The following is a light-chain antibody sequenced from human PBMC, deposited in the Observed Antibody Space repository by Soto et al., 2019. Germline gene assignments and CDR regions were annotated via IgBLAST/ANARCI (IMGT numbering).Light chain of an antibody. CDR2: AAS. J-gene: IGKJ3*01. CDR3: QQSYSTPQFT. Sequence: DIQMTQSPSSLSASVGDRVTISCRASQSVSTYLNWYQQKPGKAPKLLIHAASTLQSGVPSRFSGSGSGTDFTLTISSLQPEDVATYYCQQSYSTPQFTFGPGTKVDVK. CDR1: QSVSTY. V-gene: IGKV1-39*01.